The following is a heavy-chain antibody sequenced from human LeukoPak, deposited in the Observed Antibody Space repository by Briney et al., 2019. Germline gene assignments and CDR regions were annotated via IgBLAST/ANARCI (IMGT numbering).Heavy chain of an antibody. Sequence: GGSLRLSCAASGFTFSSYGMHWVRQAPGKGLEWVAVISYDGSNKYYADSVKGRFTISRDNSKNTLYLQMNSLRAEDTAVYYCARDPYYDSSGYHNYFDYWGQGTLVTVSS. V-gene: IGHV3-30*19. CDR1: GFTFSSYG. CDR2: ISYDGSNK. CDR3: ARDPYYDSSGYHNYFDY. J-gene: IGHJ4*02. D-gene: IGHD3-22*01.